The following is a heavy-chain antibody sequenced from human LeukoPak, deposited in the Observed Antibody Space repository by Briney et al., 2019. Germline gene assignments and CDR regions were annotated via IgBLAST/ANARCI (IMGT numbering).Heavy chain of an antibody. Sequence: GGSLRLSCAASGFTFSSYSMNWVRQAPGKGLEWVSSISSSSSYIYYADSVKGRFTISRDNSKNTLYLQMNSLRAEDTAVYYCAKDLSLLWFGELSFDAFDIWGQGTMVTVSS. J-gene: IGHJ3*02. CDR3: AKDLSLLWFGELSFDAFDI. V-gene: IGHV3-21*04. D-gene: IGHD3-10*01. CDR2: ISSSSSYI. CDR1: GFTFSSYS.